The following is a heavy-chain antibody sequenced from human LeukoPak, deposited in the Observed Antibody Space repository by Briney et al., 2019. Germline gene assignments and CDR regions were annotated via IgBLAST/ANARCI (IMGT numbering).Heavy chain of an antibody. CDR2: ISDNGRRT. CDR3: ARDRIGKYSIDY. Sequence: PGGSLRPSCAASGFTFSNFGLNWVRQAPGKGLKWVAFISDNGRRTYYLESVEGLFTISRDDSKNTLYLQMNSLRVEDTAVYYCARDRIGKYSIDYWGQGTLVTVSS. V-gene: IGHV3-33*08. J-gene: IGHJ4*02. D-gene: IGHD2-15*01. CDR1: GFTFSNFG.